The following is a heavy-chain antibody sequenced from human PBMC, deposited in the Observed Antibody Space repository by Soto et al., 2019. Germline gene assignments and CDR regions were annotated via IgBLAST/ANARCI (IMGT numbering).Heavy chain of an antibody. CDR2: ISGSGGST. D-gene: IGHD2-2*01. J-gene: IGHJ4*02. CDR1: GFTFSSYA. CDR3: AKSRPRYCSSTSCYYYFDY. V-gene: IGHV3-23*01. Sequence: LRLSCAASGFTFSSYAMSWVRQAPGKGLEWVSAISGSGGSTYYADSVKGRFTISRDNSKNTLYLQMNSLRAEDTAVYYCAKSRPRYCSSTSCYYYFDYWGQGTLVTVSS.